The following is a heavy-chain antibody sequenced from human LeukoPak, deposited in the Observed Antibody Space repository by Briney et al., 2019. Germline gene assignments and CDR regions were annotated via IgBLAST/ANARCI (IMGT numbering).Heavy chain of an antibody. CDR3: ARDSTDSYYDFWSGSQNYGMDV. J-gene: IGHJ6*02. CDR1: EFTFSSYS. D-gene: IGHD3-3*01. CDR2: ISSSSSYI. V-gene: IGHV3-21*01. Sequence: GGSLRLSCAASEFTFSSYSMNWVRPAPGKGLEWVSSISSSSSYIYYADSVKGRFTISRDNAKNSLYLQMNSLRAEDTAVYYCARDSTDSYYDFWSGSQNYGMDVWGQGTTVTVSS.